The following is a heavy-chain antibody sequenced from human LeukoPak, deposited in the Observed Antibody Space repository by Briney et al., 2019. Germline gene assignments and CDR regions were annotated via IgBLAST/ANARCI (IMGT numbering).Heavy chain of an antibody. CDR1: GFTFSNYG. CDR2: IWYDGSNK. CDR3: ARDRRRLAVAGTELDY. J-gene: IGHJ4*02. D-gene: IGHD6-19*01. Sequence: GRSLRLSCAASGFTFSNYGMHWVRQAPGKGLEWVAVIWYDGSNKYYADSVKGRFTIARDNSKNTLYLQMNSLRAEDTAVYYCARDRRRLAVAGTELDYWGQGTLVTVSS. V-gene: IGHV3-33*01.